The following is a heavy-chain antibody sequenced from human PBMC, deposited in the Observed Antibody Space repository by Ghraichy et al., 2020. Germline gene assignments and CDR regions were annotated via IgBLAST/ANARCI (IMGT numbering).Heavy chain of an antibody. CDR1: GFTVSSNY. CDR3: ARGGYSSGWADAFDI. CDR2: IYSGGST. D-gene: IGHD6-19*01. J-gene: IGHJ3*02. V-gene: IGHV3-53*01. Sequence: GGSLRLSCAASGFTVSSNYMSWVRQAPGKGLEWVSVIYSGGSTYYADSVKGRFTISRDNSKNTLYLQMNSLRAEDTAVYYCARGGYSSGWADAFDIWGQGTMVTVSS.